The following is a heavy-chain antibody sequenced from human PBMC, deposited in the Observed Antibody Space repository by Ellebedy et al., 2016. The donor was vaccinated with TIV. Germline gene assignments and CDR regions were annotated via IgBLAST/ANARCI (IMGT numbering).Heavy chain of an antibody. Sequence: GESLKISCAASGFTFSTYPMNWVRQAPGKGLEWVSIISANGGTTCYADSVKGRFTISRDNSKNTLFLQMSSLRAEDTAVYFCARRSTDFAFDSWGQGTLVTVSS. CDR3: ARRSTDFAFDS. CDR2: ISANGGTT. D-gene: IGHD3/OR15-3a*01. J-gene: IGHJ4*02. V-gene: IGHV3-23*01. CDR1: GFTFSTYP.